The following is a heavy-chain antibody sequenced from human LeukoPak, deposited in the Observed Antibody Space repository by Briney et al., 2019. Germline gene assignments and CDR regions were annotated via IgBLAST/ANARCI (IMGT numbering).Heavy chain of an antibody. CDR1: GYSISSGYY. J-gene: IGHJ3*02. Sequence: SETLSLTCTVSGYSISSGYYWGWIRQPPGKGLEWIGSIYYSGNTYYNPSLKSRVTISADPSQNQFSLRLNSVTAADTAVYYCAISGSLGLLFSRVFDIWGQGTMVTVSS. CDR3: AISGSLGLLFSRVFDI. CDR2: IYYSGNT. D-gene: IGHD1-26*01. V-gene: IGHV4-38-2*02.